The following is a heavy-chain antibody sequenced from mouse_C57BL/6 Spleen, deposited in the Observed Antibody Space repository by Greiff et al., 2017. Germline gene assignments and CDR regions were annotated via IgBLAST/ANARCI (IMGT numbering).Heavy chain of an antibody. V-gene: IGHV5-17*01. CDR3: ARQRNLLYWDFDV. D-gene: IGHD2-10*01. CDR2: ISSGSSTI. Sequence: EVQLVESGGGLVKPGGSLKLSCAASGFTFSDYGMHWVRQAPEKGLEWVAYISSGSSTIYYADTVKGRFTISRDNANNTLYLQMTSLRSEDTAMYYCARQRNLLYWDFDVWGTGTTVTVSS. CDR1: GFTFSDYG. J-gene: IGHJ1*03.